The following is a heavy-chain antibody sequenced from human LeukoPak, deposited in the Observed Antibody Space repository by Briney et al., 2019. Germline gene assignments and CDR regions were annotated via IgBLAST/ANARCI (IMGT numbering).Heavy chain of an antibody. Sequence: PSETLSLTCTVSGGSISSGSYYWSWIRQPAGKGLEWIGHVSSSGKTEYNPSLKSRVNIGVDTSKDKVSLRLTSVTAADTAVYYCARHGAGYDYVWGSYRHPFDYWGQGTLVTVSS. CDR2: VSSSGKT. D-gene: IGHD3-16*02. V-gene: IGHV4-61*09. CDR3: ARHGAGYDYVWGSYRHPFDY. CDR1: GGSISSGSYY. J-gene: IGHJ4*02.